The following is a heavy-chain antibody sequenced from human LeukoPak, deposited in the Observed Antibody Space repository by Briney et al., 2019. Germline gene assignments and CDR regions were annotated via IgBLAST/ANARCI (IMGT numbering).Heavy chain of an antibody. CDR1: GGSISSGTW. V-gene: IGHV4-4*02. J-gene: IGHJ4*02. D-gene: IGHD3-22*01. Sequence: SETLSLTCAVSGGSISSGTWWSWVRQPPGKGLEWIGEIYHSGSTNNNPSLKSRVTISVDKSKNQFSLKLSSVTAADTAVYYCATDYYYDSSGSYYTVDYWGQGTLVTVPS. CDR2: IYHSGST. CDR3: ATDYYYDSSGSYYTVDY.